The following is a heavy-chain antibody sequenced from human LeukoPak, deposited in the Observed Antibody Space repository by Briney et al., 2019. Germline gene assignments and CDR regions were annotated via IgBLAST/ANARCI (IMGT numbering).Heavy chain of an antibody. D-gene: IGHD2-2*01. Sequence: AGGSLRLSCAASGFTFSSYGMHWVRQAPGKGLEWVAVIWYDGSNKYYADSVKGRFTISRDNSKNTLYLQMNSLRAEDTAVYYCARDTRYCSSTSCYYYYGMDVWGQGTTVTVSS. J-gene: IGHJ6*02. CDR3: ARDTRYCSSTSCYYYYGMDV. CDR1: GFTFSSYG. V-gene: IGHV3-33*01. CDR2: IWYDGSNK.